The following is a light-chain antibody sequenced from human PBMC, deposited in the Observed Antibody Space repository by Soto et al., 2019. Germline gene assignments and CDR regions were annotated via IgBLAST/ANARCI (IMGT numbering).Light chain of an antibody. CDR1: TSNIGSQT. V-gene: IGLV1-44*01. CDR3: ASWDDSLNVV. Sequence: QPVLTQPPSASGTPGQSVTISCSGGTSNIGSQTVNWYQHLPGAAPKLLIYANNQRPSGVPNRFSGSKSGTSASLAITGLQSEDEADYYCASWDDSLNVVFGGGTKLTVL. J-gene: IGLJ2*01. CDR2: ANN.